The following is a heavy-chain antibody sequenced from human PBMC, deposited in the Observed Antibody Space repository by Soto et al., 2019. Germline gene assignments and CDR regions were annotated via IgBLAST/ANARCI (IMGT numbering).Heavy chain of an antibody. D-gene: IGHD2-15*01. J-gene: IGHJ5*02. Sequence: QVQLVQSGAEVKKPGASVKVSCKASGYTFTSYGISWVRQAPGQGLAWMGWISAYNGNTNYAQKLQGRVTMTTDTSTSTAYMELRSLRSDDTAVYYCARDPGYCSGGSCVTNWFDPWGQGTLVTVSS. V-gene: IGHV1-18*01. CDR2: ISAYNGNT. CDR3: ARDPGYCSGGSCVTNWFDP. CDR1: GYTFTSYG.